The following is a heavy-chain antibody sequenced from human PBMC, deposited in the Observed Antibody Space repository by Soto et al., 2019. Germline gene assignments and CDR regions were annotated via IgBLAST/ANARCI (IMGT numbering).Heavy chain of an antibody. D-gene: IGHD3-10*01. CDR1: GGSISSGGYY. V-gene: IGHV4-31*03. Sequence: QVQLQESGPGLVKPSQTLSLTCTVSGGSISSGGYYWSWIRQHPGKGLEWIGYIYYSGSTYYNPSLKSRVTISVDTSKNQFSLKLSSVTAADTAVYYCAREGYYGSGSYYTTPHFDYWGQGTLVTVSS. J-gene: IGHJ4*02. CDR2: IYYSGST. CDR3: AREGYYGSGSYYTTPHFDY.